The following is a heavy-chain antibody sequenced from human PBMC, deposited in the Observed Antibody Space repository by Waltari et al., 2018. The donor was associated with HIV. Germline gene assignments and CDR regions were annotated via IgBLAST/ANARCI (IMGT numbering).Heavy chain of an antibody. D-gene: IGHD1-20*01. CDR1: GFRFRSYS. CDR2: MSDDTRDP. Sequence: EVKLVESGGGLIQPGGSLRLSCPTSGFRFRSYSMNWVRQAPGKGLEWLGYMSDDTRDPSYAGSVKGRFTISRDNGEDSVYLQMTNVRVEDTAVYYCVREYKWAFDYGGQGTRVTVSS. V-gene: IGHV3-48*01. CDR3: VREYKWAFDY. J-gene: IGHJ4*02.